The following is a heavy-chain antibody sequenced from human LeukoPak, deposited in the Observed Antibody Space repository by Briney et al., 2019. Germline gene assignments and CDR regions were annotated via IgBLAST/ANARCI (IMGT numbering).Heavy chain of an antibody. CDR2: IYTSGST. CDR3: ASEYSSSGTGAFDI. J-gene: IGHJ3*02. Sequence: SETLSLTCTVSGGSISSYYWSWIRQPAGKRLEWIGRIYTSGSTNYNPSLKSRVTMSVDTSKNQFSLKLSSVTAADTAVYYCASEYSSSGTGAFDIWGQGTMVTVSS. CDR1: GGSISSYY. V-gene: IGHV4-4*07. D-gene: IGHD6-13*01.